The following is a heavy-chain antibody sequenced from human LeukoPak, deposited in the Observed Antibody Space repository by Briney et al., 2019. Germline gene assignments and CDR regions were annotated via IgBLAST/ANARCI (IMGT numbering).Heavy chain of an antibody. D-gene: IGHD2-21*02. CDR1: GFTFSSYA. CDR2: NSGSGGST. CDR3: AKRGLGDREAFDI. V-gene: IGHV3-23*01. Sequence: PGGSLRLSRAASGFTFSSYAMSWVRQAPGTGRGWVSSNSGSGGSTYYADSVEGRFTISRDNSKNTLYLQMNSLRAEDTAVYYCAKRGLGDREAFDIWGQGTLVTVSS. J-gene: IGHJ3*02.